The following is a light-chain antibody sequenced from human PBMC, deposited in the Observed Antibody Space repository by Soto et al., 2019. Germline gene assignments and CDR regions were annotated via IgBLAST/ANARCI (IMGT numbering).Light chain of an antibody. V-gene: IGKV3D-20*02. CDR3: QQRANWPPVT. CDR2: GAS. CDR1: QSVSSNY. Sequence: EIVLTQSPGTLSLSPGEIATLSCRASQSVSSNYLAWYQQKRGQAPRVLIYGASTRATGIPARFSGSGSGTDFTLTITTLEPEDFAVYFCQQRANWPPVTFGQGTKVDI. J-gene: IGKJ1*01.